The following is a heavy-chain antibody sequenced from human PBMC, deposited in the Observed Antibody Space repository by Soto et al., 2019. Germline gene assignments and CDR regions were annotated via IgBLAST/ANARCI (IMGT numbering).Heavy chain of an antibody. V-gene: IGHV3-30-3*01. CDR1: GFTFSSYA. J-gene: IGHJ4*02. CDR3: ARASGYYAGSGYYYGFFDY. D-gene: IGHD3-22*01. CDR2: ISSDGSNK. Sequence: QVQLVESGGGVVQPGRSLRLSCAASGFTFSSYAMHWVRQAPGKGLEWVAVISSDGSNKYYADSVKGRFTISRDNSKNTLYLQMNSLRAGDTAVSYCARASGYYAGSGYYYGFFDYWGQGTLVTVSS.